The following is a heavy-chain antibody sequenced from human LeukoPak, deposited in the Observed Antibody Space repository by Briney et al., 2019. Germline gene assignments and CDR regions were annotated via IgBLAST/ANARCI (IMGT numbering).Heavy chain of an antibody. Sequence: EGSLRLSCAASGFTFSSYEMNWVRQAPGKGLEWVSYISSSGSTVYYADSVKGRFTISRDNAKNSLYLQMNSLRAEDTAVYYCAELGITMIGGVWGKGTTVTISS. V-gene: IGHV3-48*03. CDR2: ISSSGSTV. CDR1: GFTFSSYE. J-gene: IGHJ6*04. D-gene: IGHD3-10*02. CDR3: AELGITMIGGV.